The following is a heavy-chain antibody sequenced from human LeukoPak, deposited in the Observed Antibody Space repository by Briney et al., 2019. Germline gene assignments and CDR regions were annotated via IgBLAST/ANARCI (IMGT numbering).Heavy chain of an antibody. D-gene: IGHD5-18*01. CDR3: AKDCGYSYAYYFDY. Sequence: PGGSLRLSCAASGFTFSSYAMSWVRQAPGKGLEWVSAISGSGGSTYYADSVKGRFTISRDNSMNTLYLQMNSLRAEDTAVYYCAKDCGYSYAYYFDYWGQGTLVTVSS. J-gene: IGHJ4*02. CDR2: ISGSGGST. V-gene: IGHV3-23*01. CDR1: GFTFSSYA.